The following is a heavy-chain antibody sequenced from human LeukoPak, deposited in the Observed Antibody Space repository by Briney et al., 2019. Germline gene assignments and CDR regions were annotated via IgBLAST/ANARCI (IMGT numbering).Heavy chain of an antibody. J-gene: IGHJ4*02. CDR3: ASDPTVASSY. CDR1: GFTFSHYS. Sequence: GGSLRLSCAASGFTFSHYSMNWVRQAPGKGLEWVSSISSSSSYISYADSVKGRFTISRDNAKNSLYLQMNSLRAEDTAVYYCASDPTVASSYWGQGTPVTVSS. V-gene: IGHV3-21*01. CDR2: ISSSSSYI. D-gene: IGHD4-23*01.